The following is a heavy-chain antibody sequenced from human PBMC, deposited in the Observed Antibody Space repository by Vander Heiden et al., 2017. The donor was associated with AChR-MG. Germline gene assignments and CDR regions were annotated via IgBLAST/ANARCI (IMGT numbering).Heavy chain of an antibody. D-gene: IGHD2-21*02. V-gene: IGHV3-30-3*01. CDR3: ARTAYCGGDCYSSFDY. CDR1: GSTFSSYA. CDR2: ISYDGSNK. J-gene: IGHJ4*02. Sequence: QVQLVESGGGVVQPGRSLSLPCAAPGSTFSSYAMHWVRQAPGKGLEWVAVISYDGSNKYYADSVKGRFTISRDNSKNTLYLQMNSLRAEDTAVYYCARTAYCGGDCYSSFDYWGQGTLVTVSS.